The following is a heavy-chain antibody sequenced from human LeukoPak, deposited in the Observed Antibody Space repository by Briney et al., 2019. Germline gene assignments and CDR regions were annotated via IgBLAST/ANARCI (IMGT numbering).Heavy chain of an antibody. D-gene: IGHD2-21*02. J-gene: IGHJ6*02. CDR1: GFTLSSYA. CDR3: AKDRDIVVVTAPHYGMDV. V-gene: IGHV3-23*01. Sequence: GGSLRLSCAASGFTLSSYATSWVRQAPGKGLEWVSAISGSGGSTYYADSVKGRFTISRDNSKNTLYLQMNSLRAEDTAVYYCAKDRDIVVVTAPHYGMDVWGQGTTVTVSS. CDR2: ISGSGGST.